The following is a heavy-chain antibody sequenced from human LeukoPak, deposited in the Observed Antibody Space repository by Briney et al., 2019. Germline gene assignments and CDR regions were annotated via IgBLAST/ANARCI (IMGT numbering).Heavy chain of an antibody. CDR1: GGSIISHY. CDR2: ISYAGST. CDR3: ARRSDHYDSTVYYYFDY. Sequence: PSETLSLTCTVSGGSIISHYWSWIRQPPGKGPEWIGYISYAGSTNYNPSLKSRVTISVDTSKNQFTLTLSSVTAADTAVYYCARRSDHYDSTVYYYFDYWGQGTLVSVSS. J-gene: IGHJ4*02. D-gene: IGHD3-22*01. V-gene: IGHV4-59*08.